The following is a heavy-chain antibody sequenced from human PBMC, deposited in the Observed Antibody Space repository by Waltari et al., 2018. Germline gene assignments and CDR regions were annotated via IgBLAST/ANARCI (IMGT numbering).Heavy chain of an antibody. CDR3: AKARDYGDYRNAFDV. Sequence: EFQLVESGGGLAQPGRSLRLSCAASGFTFVDFGMHWVRQAPGKGLEWVAGINWNSRTIGYADSVKGRFTISRENAKSSLSLQMNSLRPEDTALYYCAKARDYGDYRNAFDVWGQGTLVTVS. J-gene: IGHJ3*01. V-gene: IGHV3-9*01. CDR2: INWNSRTI. D-gene: IGHD4-17*01. CDR1: GFTFVDFG.